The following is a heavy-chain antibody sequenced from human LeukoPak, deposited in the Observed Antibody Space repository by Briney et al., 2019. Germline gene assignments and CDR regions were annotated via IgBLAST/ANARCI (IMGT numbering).Heavy chain of an antibody. V-gene: IGHV3-74*01. Sequence: GGSLRLSCAASGFTFSSYWMHWVRQAPGKGLVGVSRINSDGSSTSYADSVKGRFTISRDNAKNTLYLQMNSLRVEDTAVYYCARDLYDILTGYYLGWFDPWGQGTLVTVSS. CDR1: GFTFSSYW. D-gene: IGHD3-9*01. CDR2: INSDGSST. CDR3: ARDLYDILTGYYLGWFDP. J-gene: IGHJ5*02.